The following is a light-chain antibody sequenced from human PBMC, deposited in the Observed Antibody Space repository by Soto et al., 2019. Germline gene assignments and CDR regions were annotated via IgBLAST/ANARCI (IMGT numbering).Light chain of an antibody. CDR3: QQYNNWLWT. V-gene: IGKV3-15*01. CDR1: QNISSN. Sequence: EIVMTQSPATLSVSPGERATLSCRASQNISSNLAWYQQKPGQAPRVLIDGASTRATGIPARFSGSGSGTEFTLTISSLQSEDFAVYYCQQYNNWLWTFGQGTKVPIK. J-gene: IGKJ1*01. CDR2: GAS.